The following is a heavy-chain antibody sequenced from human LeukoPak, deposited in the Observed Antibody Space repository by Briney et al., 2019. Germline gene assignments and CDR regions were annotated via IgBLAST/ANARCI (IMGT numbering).Heavy chain of an antibody. V-gene: IGHV4-59*01. D-gene: IGHD6-19*01. Sequence: SETLSLTCTVSGGSISSYYWSWIRQPPGKGLEWIGYIYYSGSTNYNPSLKSRVTISVDTSKNQFSLKLSSVTAADTAVYYCARSKVAGLIDYWGQGTLVTVSS. CDR3: ARSKVAGLIDY. J-gene: IGHJ4*02. CDR1: GGSISSYY. CDR2: IYYSGST.